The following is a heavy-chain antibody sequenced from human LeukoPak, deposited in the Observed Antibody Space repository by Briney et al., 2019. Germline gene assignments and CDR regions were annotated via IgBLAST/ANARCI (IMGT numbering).Heavy chain of an antibody. CDR2: IRSKAYGGTT. J-gene: IGHJ4*02. CDR1: GFTFGDYA. D-gene: IGHD3-16*01. V-gene: IGHV3-49*04. Sequence: GGSLRLSCTASGFTFGDYAMSWVRQAPGKGLEWVGFIRSKAYGGTTEYAASVKGRFTISRDDSKSIAYLQMSSLKTEDTAVYYCTRDYDYALDYWGQGTLVTVSS. CDR3: TRDYDYALDY.